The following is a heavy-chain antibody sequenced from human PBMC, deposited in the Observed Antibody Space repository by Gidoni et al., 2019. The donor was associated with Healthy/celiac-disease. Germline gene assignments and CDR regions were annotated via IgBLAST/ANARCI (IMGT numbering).Heavy chain of an antibody. Sequence: EVQLLESGGGLVQPGGSLRLSCAASGFAFRSYAMSWVRQAPGKGLEWVSAISGSGGSTYYADSVKGRFTISRDNSKNTLYLQMNSLRAEDTAVYYCANYLPTMTTVTSTYYYYMDVWGKGTTVTVSS. J-gene: IGHJ6*03. CDR3: ANYLPTMTTVTSTYYYYMDV. V-gene: IGHV3-23*01. CDR1: GFAFRSYA. D-gene: IGHD4-4*01. CDR2: ISGSGGST.